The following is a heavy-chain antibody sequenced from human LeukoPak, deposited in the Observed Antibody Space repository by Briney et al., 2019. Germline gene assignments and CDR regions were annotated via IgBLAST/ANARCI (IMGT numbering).Heavy chain of an antibody. CDR3: ARGPYCSSTSCYTYRPFVPAYYYYGMDV. J-gene: IGHJ6*02. D-gene: IGHD2-2*02. CDR2: INHSGST. CDR1: GGSFSGYY. Sequence: PSETLSLTCAVYGGSFSGYYWSWIRQPPGKGLEWIGEINHSGSTNYNPSLKSRVTISVDTSKNQFSLKLSSVIAADTAVYYCARGPYCSSTSCYTYRPFVPAYYYYGMDVWGQGTTVTVSS. V-gene: IGHV4-34*01.